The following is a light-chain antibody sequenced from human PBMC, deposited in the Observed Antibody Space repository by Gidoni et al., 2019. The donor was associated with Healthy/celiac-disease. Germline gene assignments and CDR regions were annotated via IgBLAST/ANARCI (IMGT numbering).Light chain of an antibody. V-gene: IGKV1-39*01. Sequence: EIQMTQSPSSLSASVGDRVTITCRASQSISSYLNWYQQKPGKAPKLLIYAASSLQSGVPSRFSGSGSGTDFTLTISSLQPEDFATYYCQHSYSTPTFGPGTKVDIK. CDR1: QSISSY. CDR2: AAS. CDR3: QHSYSTPT. J-gene: IGKJ3*01.